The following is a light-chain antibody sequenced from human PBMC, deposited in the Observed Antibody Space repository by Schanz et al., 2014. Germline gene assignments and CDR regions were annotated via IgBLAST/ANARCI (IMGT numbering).Light chain of an antibody. CDR3: QQYDNLPLT. Sequence: DIPMTQSPSTLSASVGDRVTITCRASQSISSWLAWYQQKPGKAPKLLIYAASNLETGVPSRFSGSGSGTHFSLTISSLQPGDIATYYCQQYDNLPLTFGGGTNVEIK. CDR2: AAS. CDR1: QSISSW. V-gene: IGKV1-5*01. J-gene: IGKJ4*01.